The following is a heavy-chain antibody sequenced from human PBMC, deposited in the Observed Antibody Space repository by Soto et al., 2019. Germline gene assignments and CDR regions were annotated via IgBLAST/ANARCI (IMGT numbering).Heavy chain of an antibody. CDR3: ARGRCSGGDCYFTYYFDF. D-gene: IGHD2-15*01. V-gene: IGHV1-46*01. Sequence: GASVKVSCKASGYTFTSYYMHWVRQAPGQGLEWMGIINPSGGSTSYAQKFQGRVTMTRDTSTSTVYLGLTGLISEDTAMYYCARGRCSGGDCYFTYYFDFWGQGTLVTVSS. CDR1: GYTFTSYY. J-gene: IGHJ4*02. CDR2: INPSGGST.